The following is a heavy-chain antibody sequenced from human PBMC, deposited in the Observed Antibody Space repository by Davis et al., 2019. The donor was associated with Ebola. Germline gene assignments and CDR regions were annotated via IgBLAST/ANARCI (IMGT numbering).Heavy chain of an antibody. CDR1: GYTFTSYY. CDR3: AKVLIVLMVYAPLDY. CDR2: INPSGGST. V-gene: IGHV1-46*01. J-gene: IGHJ4*02. Sequence: ASVKVSCKASGYTFTSYYMHWVRQAPGQGLEWMGIINPSGGSTSYAQKFQGRVTMTRDTSTSTVYMELSSLRSEDTAVYYCAKVLIVLMVYAPLDYWGQGTLVTVSS. D-gene: IGHD2-8*01.